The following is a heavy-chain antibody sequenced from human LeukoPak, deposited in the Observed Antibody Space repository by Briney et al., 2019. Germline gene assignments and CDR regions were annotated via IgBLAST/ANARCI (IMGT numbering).Heavy chain of an antibody. CDR3: ARQRGTYSAYGQLY. CDR2: IFPGDSDT. Sequence: GESLKISCKGSGYSFTKYWIGWVRQMPGKGLEWMGIIFPGDSDTRYSPSFQGQVTISADKSIGTAYLQWSSLQASDTAMYYCARQRGTYSAYGQLYWGQGTLVTVSS. D-gene: IGHD5-12*01. CDR1: GYSFTKYW. J-gene: IGHJ4*02. V-gene: IGHV5-51*01.